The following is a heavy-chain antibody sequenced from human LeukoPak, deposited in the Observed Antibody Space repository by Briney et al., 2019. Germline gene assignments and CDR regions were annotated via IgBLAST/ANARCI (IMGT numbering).Heavy chain of an antibody. CDR2: IIPIFDTT. CDR1: GGTFSSYA. V-gene: IGHV1-69*06. Sequence: GASVKVSCKASGGTFSSYAITWVRQAPGQGLEWMGGIIPIFDTTNYAQKFQGRVSITADKSTSTAYMELSRLRSEDTAVYYCARGAVIVPAAMTIYYYYYYMDVWGKGTTVTVSS. D-gene: IGHD2-2*01. CDR3: ARGAVIVPAAMTIYYYYYYMDV. J-gene: IGHJ6*03.